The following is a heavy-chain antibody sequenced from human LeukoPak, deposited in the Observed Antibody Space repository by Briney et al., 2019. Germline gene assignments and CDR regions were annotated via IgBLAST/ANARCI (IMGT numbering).Heavy chain of an antibody. V-gene: IGHV3-74*01. CDR2: INGDGTQT. Sequence: GGSLRLSCMASGFTFSTSWMHWVRQAPGKGPVWVSRINGDGTQTTYADSVEGRFIIYRDNTRNTLHLQMNGLTAEDTAIYYCARDPGVRGVYYNYFDPWGQGTLVTVSS. CDR1: GFTFSTSW. D-gene: IGHD3-10*01. CDR3: ARDPGVRGVYYNYFDP. J-gene: IGHJ5*02.